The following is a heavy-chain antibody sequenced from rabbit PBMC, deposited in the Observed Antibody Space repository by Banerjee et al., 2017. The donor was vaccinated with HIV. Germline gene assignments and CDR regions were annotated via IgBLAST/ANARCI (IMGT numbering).Heavy chain of an antibody. Sequence: QEQLEESGGGLVQPGASLTLTCTASGFTLSNYWMCWVRQAPGKGLEWIACINTSSGNTVYATWAKGRFTISKTSSTTVTLQMTSLTAADTATYFCARDLAAIIGWNFGLWGSGTLVTVS. J-gene: IGHJ4*01. D-gene: IGHD1-1*01. CDR1: GFTLSNYW. CDR2: INTSSGNT. V-gene: IGHV1S45*01. CDR3: ARDLAAIIGWNFGL.